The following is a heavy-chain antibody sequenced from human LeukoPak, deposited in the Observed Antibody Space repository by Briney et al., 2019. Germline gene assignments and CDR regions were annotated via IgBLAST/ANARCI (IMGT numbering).Heavy chain of an antibody. D-gene: IGHD4-23*01. CDR2: IASDGSGT. CDR3: ARGRPHGNDY. CDR1: GFTFSSYW. V-gene: IGHV3-74*01. Sequence: GGSLRLSCAASGFTFSSYWMNWVRQAPGKGLVWVSRIASDGSGTTYADSVKGRFSISRDNAKNTLYLQMNSLRVEDTAVYYCARGRPHGNDYWGQGTLVTVSS. J-gene: IGHJ4*02.